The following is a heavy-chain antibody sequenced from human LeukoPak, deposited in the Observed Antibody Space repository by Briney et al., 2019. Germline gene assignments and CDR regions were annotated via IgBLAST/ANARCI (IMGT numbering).Heavy chain of an antibody. CDR1: GFTVSSNY. CDR3: AREDPYDYVWGSYPY. J-gene: IGHJ4*02. V-gene: IGHV3-66*01. D-gene: IGHD3-16*02. Sequence: GGSLRLSCAASGFTVSSNYMSWVRQAPGKGLEWVSVIYSGGSTYYADSVKGRFTISRDNSKNTLYLQMNSLRAEDTAVYYGAREDPYDYVWGSYPYWGQGTLVTVSS. CDR2: IYSGGST.